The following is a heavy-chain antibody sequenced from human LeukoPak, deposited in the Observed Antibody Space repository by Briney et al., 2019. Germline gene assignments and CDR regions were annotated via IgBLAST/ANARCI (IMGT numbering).Heavy chain of an antibody. CDR1: GYTFTSYD. CDR3: ARLDIVATINTFDY. CDR2: MNPNSGNT. J-gene: IGHJ4*02. Sequence: ASVKVSCKASGYTFTSYDINWVRQAAGQGLEWMGWMNPNSGNTGYAQKFQGRVTMTRNTSISTAYMELSSLRSEDTAVYYCARLDIVATINTFDYWGQGTLVTVSS. V-gene: IGHV1-8*01. D-gene: IGHD5-12*01.